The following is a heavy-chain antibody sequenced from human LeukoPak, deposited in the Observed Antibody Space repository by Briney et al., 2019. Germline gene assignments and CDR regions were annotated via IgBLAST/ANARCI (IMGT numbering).Heavy chain of an antibody. CDR3: ARARSSYGYGDAFDI. CDR2: ISYDGSSK. Sequence: GGSLRLSCAVSGFTVSNNYMSWVRQAPGKGLEWVAVISYDGSSKYYADSVKGRFTISRDNSKNTLYLQMNSLRAEDTAVYYCARARSSYGYGDAFDIWGQGTMVTVSS. CDR1: GFTVSNNY. D-gene: IGHD5-18*01. J-gene: IGHJ3*02. V-gene: IGHV3-30*03.